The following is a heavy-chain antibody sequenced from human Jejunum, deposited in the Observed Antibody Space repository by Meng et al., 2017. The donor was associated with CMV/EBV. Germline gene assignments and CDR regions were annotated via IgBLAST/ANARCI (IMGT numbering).Heavy chain of an antibody. Sequence: GFTFSSYAMSLVRQAPGERLEWVSVIYSTVSSTYYADSVKGRFTISRDNSKNTLFLQMHSLRAEDTAIYYCAKDTRVGVWGAFDYWGQGTLVTVSS. CDR2: IYSTVSST. CDR3: AKDTRVGVWGAFDY. D-gene: IGHD3-16*01. V-gene: IGHV3-23*03. J-gene: IGHJ4*02. CDR1: GFTFSSYA.